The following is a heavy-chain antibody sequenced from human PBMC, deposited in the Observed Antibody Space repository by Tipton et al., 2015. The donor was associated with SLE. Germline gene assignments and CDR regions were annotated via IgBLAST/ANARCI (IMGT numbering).Heavy chain of an antibody. J-gene: IGHJ6*02. Sequence: TLSLTCTVSGGSISSYYWGWIRQPPGKGLEWIGSIYYSGSTYYNPSLKSRVTISVDTSKNQFSLKLSSVTAADTAVYYCFCFEAGKGMDVWGQGTTVTVSS. D-gene: IGHD6-19*01. CDR2: IYYSGST. CDR3: FCFEAGKGMDV. CDR1: GGSISSYY. V-gene: IGHV4-39*01.